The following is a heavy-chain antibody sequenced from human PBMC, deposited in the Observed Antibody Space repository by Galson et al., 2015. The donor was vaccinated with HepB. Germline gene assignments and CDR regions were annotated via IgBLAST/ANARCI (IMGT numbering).Heavy chain of an antibody. D-gene: IGHD4-11*01. CDR1: GFTFSSYN. CDR2: VSSAGRYI. J-gene: IGHJ4*01. V-gene: IGHV3-21*01. Sequence: SLRLSCAASGFTFSSYNMNWVRQAPGKGLEWVSYVSSAGRYIYYADSVKGRFTMSRDNAKDSLYLQMRSLRAEDTAVYYCARDGWDDYSSHYFDCWGHGTLVTVSS. CDR3: ARDGWDDYSSHYFDC.